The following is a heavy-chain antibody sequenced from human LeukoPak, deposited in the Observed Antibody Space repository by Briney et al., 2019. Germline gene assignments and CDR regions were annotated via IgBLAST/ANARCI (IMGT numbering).Heavy chain of an antibody. V-gene: IGHV3-21*01. CDR1: GFTFSSYS. D-gene: IGHD6-19*01. Sequence: GGSLRLSCAASGFTFSSYSMNWVRQAPGKGLEWVSSISSSSSYIYYADSVKGRFTISRDNAKNSLYLQMNSLRAEDTAVYCCARPTESSGWDFDYWGQGTLVTVSS. J-gene: IGHJ4*02. CDR3: ARPTESSGWDFDY. CDR2: ISSSSSYI.